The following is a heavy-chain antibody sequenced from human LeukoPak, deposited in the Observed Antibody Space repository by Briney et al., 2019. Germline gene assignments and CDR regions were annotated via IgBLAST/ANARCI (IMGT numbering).Heavy chain of an antibody. CDR1: GGTFSSYA. Sequence: ASVKVSCKASGGTFSSYAISWVRQAPGQGLEWMGGIIPIFGTANYAQKFQGRVTTTADESTSTAYMELSSLRSEDTAVYYCAKTYYYGSGSYLDYYYYYMDVWGKGTTVTVSS. J-gene: IGHJ6*03. CDR3: AKTYYYGSGSYLDYYYYYMDV. V-gene: IGHV1-69*13. D-gene: IGHD3-10*01. CDR2: IIPIFGTA.